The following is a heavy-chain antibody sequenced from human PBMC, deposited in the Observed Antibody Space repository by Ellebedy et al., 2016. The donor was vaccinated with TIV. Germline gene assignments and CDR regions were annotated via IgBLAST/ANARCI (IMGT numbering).Heavy chain of an antibody. J-gene: IGHJ4*02. CDR2: IIPILGIA. Sequence: AASVQVSCKASGGTFSSYAISWVRQAPGQGLEWMGRIIPILGIANYAQKFQGRVTITADKSTSTAYMELSSLRSEDTAVYYCARLGVIAAAGASDYWGQGTLVIVSS. CDR1: GGTFSSYA. D-gene: IGHD6-13*01. CDR3: ARLGVIAAAGASDY. V-gene: IGHV1-69*04.